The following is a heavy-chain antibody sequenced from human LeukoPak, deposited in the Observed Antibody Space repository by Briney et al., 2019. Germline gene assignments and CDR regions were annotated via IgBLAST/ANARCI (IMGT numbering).Heavy chain of an antibody. V-gene: IGHV4-4*07. Sequence: SETLSLNCTVSGVSISTYYWNWIRQPAGKGLEWIGRVNIGGSTNYNPSLQSRVTMSVDTSKNQFSLKLSSVTAADTAVYYCARGRSIAAAAGDFDIWGQGTMVTVSS. CDR2: VNIGGST. D-gene: IGHD6-13*01. CDR3: ARGRSIAAAAGDFDI. CDR1: GVSISTYY. J-gene: IGHJ3*02.